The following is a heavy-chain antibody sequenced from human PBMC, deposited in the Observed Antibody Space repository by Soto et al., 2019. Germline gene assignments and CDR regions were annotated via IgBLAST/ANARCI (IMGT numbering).Heavy chain of an antibody. Sequence: GGSLRLSCAASGFTFSSYGMHWVRQAPGKGLEWVAVIWYDGSNKYYADSVKGRFTISRDNSKNTLYLQMNSLRAEDTAVYYCARDGRGYSSSWWYNWFDPWGQGTLVTVSS. V-gene: IGHV3-33*01. CDR3: ARDGRGYSSSWWYNWFDP. J-gene: IGHJ5*02. CDR1: GFTFSSYG. D-gene: IGHD6-13*01. CDR2: IWYDGSNK.